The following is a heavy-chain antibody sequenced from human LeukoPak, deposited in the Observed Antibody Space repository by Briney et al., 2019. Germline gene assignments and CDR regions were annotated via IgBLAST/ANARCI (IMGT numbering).Heavy chain of an antibody. D-gene: IGHD3-10*01. CDR2: ISAYNGNT. V-gene: IGHV1-18*01. Sequence: ASVKVSCKASGYTFTSSGISWVRQAPGQGLEWMGWISAYNGNTNYAQKLQGRVTMTTDTSTSTAYMELRSPRSDDTAVYYCARFLPGQFGDAFDIWGQGTMVTVSS. J-gene: IGHJ3*02. CDR1: GYTFTSSG. CDR3: ARFLPGQFGDAFDI.